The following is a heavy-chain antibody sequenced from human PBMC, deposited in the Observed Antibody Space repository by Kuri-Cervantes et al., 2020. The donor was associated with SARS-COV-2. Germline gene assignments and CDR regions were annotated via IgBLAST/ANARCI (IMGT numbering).Heavy chain of an antibody. CDR3: ARDREGYSSSWYGIDY. D-gene: IGHD6-13*01. Sequence: SETLSLTCAVYGGSFSGYYWSWIRQPPGKGLEWIGEINHSGSTNYNPSLKSRVTVSVDTSKNQFSLKLSSVTAADTAVYYCARDREGYSSSWYGIDYWGQGTLVTVSS. V-gene: IGHV4-34*01. CDR1: GGSFSGYY. CDR2: INHSGST. J-gene: IGHJ4*02.